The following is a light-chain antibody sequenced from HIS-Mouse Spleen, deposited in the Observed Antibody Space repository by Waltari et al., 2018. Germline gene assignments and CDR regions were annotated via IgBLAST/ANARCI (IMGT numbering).Light chain of an antibody. V-gene: IGLV3-10*01. CDR3: YSTDSSGNHRV. CDR1: ALPKKY. CDR2: EES. J-gene: IGLJ2*01. Sequence: SSELTQPPSVSVSPGQTARLTCSGDALPKKYAYWYQQKSGQAPVLVIYEESKRPSGIPERFSGSSSGTMATLTISGAQVEDEADYYCYSTDSSGNHRVFGGGTKLTVL.